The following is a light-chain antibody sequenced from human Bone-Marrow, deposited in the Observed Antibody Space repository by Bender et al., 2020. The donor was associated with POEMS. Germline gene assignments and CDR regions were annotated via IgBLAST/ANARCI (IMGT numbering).Light chain of an antibody. Sequence: QSALTQPSSVSGSPGQSITISCTGTSSDIGGHNLVSWYQLHPGKAPTLMIFEVSKRPSGVSDRFSGSKSGNTASLTISGLQAEDEAEYYCFSYACSPTYVIIGGGTKLTVL. J-gene: IGLJ2*01. CDR3: FSYACSPTYVI. V-gene: IGLV2-23*02. CDR2: EVS. CDR1: SSDIGGHNL.